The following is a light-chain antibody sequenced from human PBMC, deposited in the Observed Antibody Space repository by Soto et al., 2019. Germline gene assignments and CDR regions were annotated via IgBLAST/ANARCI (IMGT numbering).Light chain of an antibody. J-gene: IGLJ3*02. CDR3: CSHALSDHLV. CDR2: EVR. CDR1: NSDVGTYDF. V-gene: IGLV2-8*01. Sequence: QSALAQPPSASGSPGQSVTITCTGTNSDVGTYDFVSWYQHQPGKAPKFMIYEVRRRPFGVPDRFSGSKSGNTASLTVSGLQAEDEEDYYSCSHALSDHLVFGGGTKLTVL.